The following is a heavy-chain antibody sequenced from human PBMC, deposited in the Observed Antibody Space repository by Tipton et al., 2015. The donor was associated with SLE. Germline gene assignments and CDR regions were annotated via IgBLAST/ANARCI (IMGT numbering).Heavy chain of an antibody. Sequence: TLSLTCAVSGYSISSGNYWGWIRQPPWKGLEWSWNIYHSGSTYYNPPLKSRVTISVDTSKNQFSLKLSSVTAADTAVYYCVGYYDSSGPDIWGQGTMVTVSS. V-gene: IGHV4-38-2*01. CDR1: GYSISSGNY. CDR2: IYHSGST. J-gene: IGHJ3*02. CDR3: VGYYDSSGPDI. D-gene: IGHD3-22*01.